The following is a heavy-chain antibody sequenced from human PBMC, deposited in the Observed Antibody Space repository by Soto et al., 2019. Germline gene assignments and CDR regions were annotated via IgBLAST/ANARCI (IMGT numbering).Heavy chain of an antibody. Sequence: GGSLRLSCAASGFTFSSYSMNWVRQAPGKGLEWVSSISSSSSYIYYADSVKGRFTISRDNAKNSLYLQMNSLRAEDTAVYYCAREGGYYYDSSGSDYWGQGTLVTVSS. CDR3: AREGGYYYDSSGSDY. CDR1: GFTFSSYS. J-gene: IGHJ4*02. D-gene: IGHD3-22*01. V-gene: IGHV3-21*01. CDR2: ISSSSSYI.